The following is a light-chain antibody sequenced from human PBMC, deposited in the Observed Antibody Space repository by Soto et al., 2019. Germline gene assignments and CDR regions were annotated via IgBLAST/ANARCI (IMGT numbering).Light chain of an antibody. J-gene: IGKJ4*01. Sequence: EIVMTQSPAALSVSPGERATLSCRASQSVSSNLVWYQQKPGQAPRLLIYGASTRATSIPARFSGSGSGTEFTLTISSLQSEDFAVYYCQHYNNWPLTFGAGTKVEIK. CDR1: QSVSSN. V-gene: IGKV3-15*01. CDR2: GAS. CDR3: QHYNNWPLT.